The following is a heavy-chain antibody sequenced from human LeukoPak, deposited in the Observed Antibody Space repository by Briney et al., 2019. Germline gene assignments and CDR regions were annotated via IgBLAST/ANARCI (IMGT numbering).Heavy chain of an antibody. CDR3: ARGPPYYYDSSGYPPYWFDP. CDR1: GDSMRRYY. V-gene: IGHV4-59*13. CDR2: IYYRRCS. Sequence: SETLSLTCTVCGDSMRRYYGSWIRQPRGRGVEWVGYIYYRRCSKYNPPLKSRVTISVDTSKNQFSLKLSSVTAADTAVYYCARGPPYYYDSSGYPPYWFDPWGQGTLVTVSS. D-gene: IGHD3-22*01. J-gene: IGHJ5*02.